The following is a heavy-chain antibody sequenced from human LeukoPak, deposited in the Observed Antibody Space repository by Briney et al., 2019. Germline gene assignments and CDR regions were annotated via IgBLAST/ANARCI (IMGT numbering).Heavy chain of an antibody. J-gene: IGHJ4*02. Sequence: GASVKVSCKASGYIFTNYGISWVRQAPGQGLEWMGWINPNSGSTNYAQKFQGWVTMTRDTSISTAYMELSRLRSDDTAVYYCAREPAHYYGSGSYRFDYWGQGTLVTVSS. CDR3: AREPAHYYGSGSYRFDY. CDR1: GYIFTNYG. V-gene: IGHV1-2*04. D-gene: IGHD3-10*01. CDR2: INPNSGST.